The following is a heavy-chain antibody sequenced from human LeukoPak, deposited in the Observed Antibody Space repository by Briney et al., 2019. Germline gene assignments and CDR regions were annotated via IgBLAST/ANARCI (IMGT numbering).Heavy chain of an antibody. J-gene: IGHJ4*02. CDR2: IYTSGGT. V-gene: IGHV4-4*07. CDR3: ARAAEYSSGWYLFDY. CDR1: GSSISNYY. D-gene: IGHD6-19*01. Sequence: SETLSLTCTVSGSSISNYYWTWIRQPAGKGLEWIGRIYTSGGTNYNPSLKTRVTMSVDTSKNQVSLKLSSVTAADTAMYYCARAAEYSSGWYLFDYWGQGILVTVSS.